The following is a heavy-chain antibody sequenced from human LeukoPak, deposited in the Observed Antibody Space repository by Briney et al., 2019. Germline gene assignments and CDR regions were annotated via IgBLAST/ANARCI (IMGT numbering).Heavy chain of an antibody. CDR1: GFTFSSYG. CDR3: AKSGNRRDGYNWVDY. CDR2: IWYDGSNK. Sequence: PGRSLRLSCAASGFTFSSYGMHWVRQAPGKGLEWVAVIWYDGSNKYYADSVKGRFTISRDNSKNTLYLQMNSLRAEDTAVYYCAKSGNRRDGYNWVDYWGQGTLVTVSS. J-gene: IGHJ4*02. V-gene: IGHV3-33*06. D-gene: IGHD5-24*01.